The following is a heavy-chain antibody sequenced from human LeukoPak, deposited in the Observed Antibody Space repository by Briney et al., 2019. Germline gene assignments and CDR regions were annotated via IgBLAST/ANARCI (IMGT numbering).Heavy chain of an antibody. V-gene: IGHV4-4*09. Sequence: PSEILSLTCTVSGGSISSYYWSWIRQPPGKGLEWIGYIYTSGSTDYNPSLKSRVTISVDTSKNQFSLKLSSVTAADTAVYYCARSYDYVWGSYRSDAFDIWGQGTMVTVSS. J-gene: IGHJ3*02. D-gene: IGHD3-16*02. CDR1: GGSISSYY. CDR3: ARSYDYVWGSYRSDAFDI. CDR2: IYTSGST.